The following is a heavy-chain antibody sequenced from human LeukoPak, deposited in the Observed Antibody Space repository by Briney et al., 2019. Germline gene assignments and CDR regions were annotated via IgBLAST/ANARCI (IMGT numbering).Heavy chain of an antibody. V-gene: IGHV4-59*01. CDR1: GGSISSYY. J-gene: IGHJ4*02. Sequence: SETLSLTCTVSGGSISSYYWSWVRQPPGKGLESIGYVYYSGITTYNPSLKSRVTISVDTSKNQFSLKLSSVTAADTAVYYCARGMDTFYFDYWGQGTLVTVSS. D-gene: IGHD5-18*01. CDR3: ARGMDTFYFDY. CDR2: VYYSGIT.